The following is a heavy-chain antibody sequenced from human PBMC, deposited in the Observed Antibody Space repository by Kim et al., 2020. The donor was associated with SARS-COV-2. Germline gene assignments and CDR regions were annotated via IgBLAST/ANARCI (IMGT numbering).Heavy chain of an antibody. CDR1: GFTFGDYA. CDR2: IRSKAYGGTT. J-gene: IGHJ6*02. Sequence: GGSLRLSCTASGFTFGDYAMSWVRQAPGKGLEWVGFIRSKAYGGTTEYAASVKGRFTISRDDSKSIAYLQMNSLKTEDTAVYYCTLSYYDYVWGSYRYYGMDVWGQGTTVTVSS. V-gene: IGHV3-49*04. D-gene: IGHD3-16*02. CDR3: TLSYYDYVWGSYRYYGMDV.